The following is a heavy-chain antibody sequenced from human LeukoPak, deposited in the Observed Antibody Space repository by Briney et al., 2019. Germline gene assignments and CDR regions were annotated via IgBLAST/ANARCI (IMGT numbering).Heavy chain of an antibody. CDR2: ISSSSSYI. J-gene: IGHJ4*02. CDR1: GFTFSSYS. V-gene: IGHV3-21*01. CDR3: ARDSYYDSSGYADIISDY. Sequence: KPGGSLRLSCAASGFTFSSYSMNWVRQAPGKGLEWVSSISSSSSYIYYADSVKGRFTISRDNAKNSLYLQMNSLRAEDTAVYYCARDSYYDSSGYADIISDYWGQGTLVTVSS. D-gene: IGHD3-22*01.